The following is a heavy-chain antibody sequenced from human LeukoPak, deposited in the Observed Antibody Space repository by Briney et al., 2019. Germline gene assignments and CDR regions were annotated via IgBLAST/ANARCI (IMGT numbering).Heavy chain of an antibody. D-gene: IGHD2-2*01. J-gene: IGHJ6*03. V-gene: IGHV1-69*13. Sequence: SVKVSCKASGGTFSSYAISWVRQAPGQGLEWMGGIIPIVGTANYAQKFQGRVTITADESTSTAYMELSSLRSEDTAVYYCARPYCSSTSCYGAGDYYYYYMDVWGKGTTVTVSS. CDR2: IIPIVGTA. CDR3: ARPYCSSTSCYGAGDYYYYYMDV. CDR1: GGTFSSYA.